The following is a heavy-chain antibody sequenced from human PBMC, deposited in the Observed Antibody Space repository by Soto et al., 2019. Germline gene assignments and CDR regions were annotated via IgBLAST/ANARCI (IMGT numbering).Heavy chain of an antibody. D-gene: IGHD1-26*01. CDR3: AREHGWELPNAFDI. CDR2: IKQDGSEK. V-gene: IGHV3-7*05. J-gene: IGHJ3*02. Sequence: GGSLRLSCAASGFTFSSYWMSWVRQAPGKGLEWVANIKQDGSEKYYVDSVKGRFTISRDNAKNSLYLQMNSLRAEDTAVYYCAREHGWELPNAFDIWGQGTMVTVSS. CDR1: GFTFSSYW.